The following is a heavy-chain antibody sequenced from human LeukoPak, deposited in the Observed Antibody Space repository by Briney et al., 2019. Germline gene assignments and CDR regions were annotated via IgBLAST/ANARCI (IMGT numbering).Heavy chain of an antibody. V-gene: IGHV3-9*03. CDR3: VKDRTRYYAYSCGL. D-gene: IGHD3-22*01. CDR1: GFTFDDYA. Sequence: GRSLRLSCAASGFTFDDYAMHWVRQAPGKGLEWVAGINWNSGMLGYADSVKGRFTISRDNARNSLSLQMNGLRAEDMALYYCVKDRTRYYAYSCGLWGKGTLVTVSS. J-gene: IGHJ4*03. CDR2: INWNSGML.